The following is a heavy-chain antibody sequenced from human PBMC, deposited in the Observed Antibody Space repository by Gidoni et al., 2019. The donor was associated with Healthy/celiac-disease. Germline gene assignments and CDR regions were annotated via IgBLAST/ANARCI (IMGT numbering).Heavy chain of an antibody. CDR2: ISYDGSNK. V-gene: IGHV3-30-3*01. D-gene: IGHD6-19*01. CDR1: GPTFSSYA. Sequence: QVQLVESGGGVVQPGRSLRLSCTASGPTFSSYAMHWVRQAPGKGLEWVAVISYDGSNKYYADSVKGRFTISRDNSKNTLYLQMNSLRAEDTAVYYCARDRYSSGWYDYWGQGTLVTVSS. CDR3: ARDRYSSGWYDY. J-gene: IGHJ4*02.